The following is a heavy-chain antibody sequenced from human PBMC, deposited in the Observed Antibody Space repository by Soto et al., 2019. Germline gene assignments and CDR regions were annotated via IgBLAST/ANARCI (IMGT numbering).Heavy chain of an antibody. J-gene: IGHJ4*02. CDR2: ISGSGGWT. Sequence: ETLSLTCAVSGYSISSGYYWGWIRQPPGKGLEWVSAISGSGGWTYYADSVKGRFTIPRDNSKNTLYLQMSSLRAEDTAVYYCAKDRASSWEGPSWGQGTLVTVSS. V-gene: IGHV3-23*01. CDR3: AKDRASSWEGPS. CDR1: GYSISSGYY. D-gene: IGHD6-13*01.